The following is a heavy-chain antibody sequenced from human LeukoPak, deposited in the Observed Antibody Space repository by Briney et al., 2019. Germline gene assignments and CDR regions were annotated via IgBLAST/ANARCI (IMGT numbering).Heavy chain of an antibody. V-gene: IGHV4-59*12. CDR3: ARDRAEMATIRAGFDY. CDR1: GGSISSYY. CDR2: MSYSGGT. Sequence: SETLPLTCTVSGGSISSYYWSWIRQPAGKGLEWIGYMSYSGGTKYNPALKSRGTISVDTSKNQFSLKLSSVTAADTAVYYCARDRAEMATIRAGFDYWGQGTLVTVSS. J-gene: IGHJ4*02. D-gene: IGHD5-24*01.